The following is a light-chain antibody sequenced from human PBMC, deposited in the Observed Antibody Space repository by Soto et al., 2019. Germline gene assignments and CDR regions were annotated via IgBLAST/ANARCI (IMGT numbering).Light chain of an antibody. CDR1: QSVSSY. CDR2: DAS. CDR3: QQRSNWPST. J-gene: IGKJ4*01. V-gene: IGKV3-11*01. Sequence: EIVLTQSPATLSLSPGERATLSCRASQSVSSYLACYQQKPGQAPRLLIYDASNRATGIPARFSGSGSGTDFTLTITSLEPEDFAVYYCQQRSNWPSTFGGGTKVDIK.